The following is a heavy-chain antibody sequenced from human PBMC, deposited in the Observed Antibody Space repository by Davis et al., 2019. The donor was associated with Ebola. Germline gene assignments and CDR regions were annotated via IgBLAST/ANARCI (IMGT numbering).Heavy chain of an antibody. D-gene: IGHD3-10*01. Sequence: MPSETLSLTCAVYGGSFSGYYWGWIRQPPGKGLEWIGTIYYSGSTYSNASLKGRVTMSVNTSKNQFSLKLLSVTAADTAMYYCARHQGAYYSDYWGQGTLVTVSP. V-gene: IGHV4-39*01. CDR1: GGSFSGYY. J-gene: IGHJ4*02. CDR3: ARHQGAYYSDY. CDR2: IYYSGST.